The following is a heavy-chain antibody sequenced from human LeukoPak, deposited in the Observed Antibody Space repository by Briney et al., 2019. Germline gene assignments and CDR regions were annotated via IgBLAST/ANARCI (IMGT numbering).Heavy chain of an antibody. J-gene: IGHJ3*02. D-gene: IGHD5-18*01. CDR3: AREPGYSYGFDAFDI. V-gene: IGHV3-11*04. CDR1: GFTFSNNW. CDR2: ISSSGSTV. Sequence: GGSLRLSCAASGFTFSNNWMSWVRQAPGKGLEWVSYISSSGSTVYYADSVKGRFTISRDNAKNSLYLQMNSLRAEDTAVYYCAREPGYSYGFDAFDIWGQGTMVTVSS.